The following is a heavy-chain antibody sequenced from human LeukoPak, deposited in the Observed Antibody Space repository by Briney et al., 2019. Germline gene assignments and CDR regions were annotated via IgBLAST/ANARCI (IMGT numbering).Heavy chain of an antibody. Sequence: ASVKVSCKASGYTFTSYGISWVRQAPGQGPEWMGVISPSGGSTTYAQKFQGRVTLTRDMSTSTDYLELSSLRSDDTAVYYCARANLVRWYDYWGQGTLVTVSS. J-gene: IGHJ4*02. CDR1: GYTFTSYG. CDR3: ARANLVRWYDY. D-gene: IGHD4-23*01. CDR2: ISPSGGST. V-gene: IGHV1-46*01.